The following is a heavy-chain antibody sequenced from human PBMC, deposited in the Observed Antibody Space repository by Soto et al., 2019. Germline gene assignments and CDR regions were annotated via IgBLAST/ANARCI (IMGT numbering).Heavy chain of an antibody. J-gene: IGHJ4*02. CDR2: ISNSGTTI. D-gene: IGHD6-19*01. CDR3: ARDRAYSSAWLADY. CDR1: GFTFSDYD. Sequence: QVQLVESGGGLVKPGGSLRLSCAASGFTFSDYDMSWIRKAPGKGLEWVSYISNSGTTIYYADSLRGRFTISRDNAKKSLFLQMNSLRAEDTAVYYCARDRAYSSAWLADYWGQGTLVTVSS. V-gene: IGHV3-11*01.